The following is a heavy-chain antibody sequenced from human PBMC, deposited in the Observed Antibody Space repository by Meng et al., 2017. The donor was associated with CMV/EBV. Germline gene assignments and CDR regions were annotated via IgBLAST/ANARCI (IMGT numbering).Heavy chain of an antibody. Sequence: SVKVSCKASGVTFSSCTLSWVRQAPGQGLEWMGGITPIFGVAQYAQDFQGRVTITADEYTNTAYMDVSSLRSEDTAVYYCATGATTSRFRVDYWGQGTLVTVSS. CDR3: ATGATTSRFRVDY. CDR2: ITPIFGVA. J-gene: IGHJ4*02. V-gene: IGHV1-69*13. D-gene: IGHD2-2*01. CDR1: GVTFSSCT.